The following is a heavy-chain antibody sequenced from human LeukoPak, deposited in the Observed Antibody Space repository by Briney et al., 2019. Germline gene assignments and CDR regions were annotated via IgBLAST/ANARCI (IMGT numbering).Heavy chain of an antibody. CDR2: ISAYNGNT. J-gene: IGHJ4*02. CDR1: GYTFTSYG. Sequence: ASVKVSCKASGYTFTSYGISWVRQAPGQGLEWMGWISAYNGNTNYARKLQGRVTMTTDTSTSTAYMELRSLRSDDTAVYYCARGHYDFWSGYSLYYFDYWGQGTLVTVSS. V-gene: IGHV1-18*01. CDR3: ARGHYDFWSGYSLYYFDY. D-gene: IGHD3-3*01.